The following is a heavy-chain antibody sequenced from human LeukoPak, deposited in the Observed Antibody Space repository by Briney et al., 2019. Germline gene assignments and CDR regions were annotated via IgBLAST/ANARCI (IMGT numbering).Heavy chain of an antibody. CDR3: ARFPFSGSGSYYPEDFYYYGMDV. CDR1: GYTFTSYD. Sequence: ASVKVSCKASGYTFTSYDIYWVRQATGQGLEWMGWMNPNSGNTGYAQKFQGRVTMTRNTSISTAYMELSSLRSEDTAVYYCARFPFSGSGSYYPEDFYYYGMDVWGQGTTVTVSS. J-gene: IGHJ6*02. D-gene: IGHD3-10*01. V-gene: IGHV1-8*01. CDR2: MNPNSGNT.